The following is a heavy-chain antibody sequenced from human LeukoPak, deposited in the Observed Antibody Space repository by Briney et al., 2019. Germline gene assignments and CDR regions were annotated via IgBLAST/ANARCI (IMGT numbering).Heavy chain of an antibody. CDR3: ARDQLRYYGSNNYYSDMDF. CDR1: GYTFTSYA. V-gene: IGHV1-18*01. CDR2: ISAYNGGT. J-gene: IGHJ6*02. D-gene: IGHD3-10*01. Sequence: ASVKVSCKASGYTFTSYAIAWVRQAPGQGLEWMGWISAYNGGTNYAQQFRGRVTMTTDTSTNTGYMELRSLRSDDTAVYFCARDQLRYYGSNNYYSDMDFWGQGTTVTVSS.